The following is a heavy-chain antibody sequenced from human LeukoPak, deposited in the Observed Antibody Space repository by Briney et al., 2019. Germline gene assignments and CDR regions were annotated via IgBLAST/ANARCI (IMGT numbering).Heavy chain of an antibody. D-gene: IGHD4-17*01. Sequence: SETLSLTCAVYGGSFSSYYWSWIRQPPGKGREWIGEINESGSTNYYPSLKSRVIISVDTSDKQFSLRLSSVTAEDRALYYCARADDNGDYVSFRSSLDYWGQGTLVTVSS. CDR3: ARADDNGDYVSFRSSLDY. J-gene: IGHJ4*02. CDR2: INESGST. V-gene: IGHV4-34*01. CDR1: GGSFSSYY.